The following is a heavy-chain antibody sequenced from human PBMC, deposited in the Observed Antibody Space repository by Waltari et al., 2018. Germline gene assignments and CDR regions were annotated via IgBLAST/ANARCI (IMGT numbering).Heavy chain of an antibody. D-gene: IGHD2-2*01. CDR1: GYTFTSYD. CDR2: MNPKRGNT. V-gene: IGHV1-8*03. J-gene: IGHJ4*02. CDR3: ARGGKFAAAHDY. Sequence: QVQLVQSGAEVKKPGASVKVSCKASGYTFTSYDIHWVRQATGQGLEWMGWMNPKRGNTGYAQKFQGRVTITRNTSISTAYMELSSLRSEDTAVYYCARGGKFAAAHDYWGQGTLVTVSS.